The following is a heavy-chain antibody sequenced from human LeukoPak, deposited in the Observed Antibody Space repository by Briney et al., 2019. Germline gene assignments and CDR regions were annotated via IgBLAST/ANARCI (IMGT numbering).Heavy chain of an antibody. Sequence: GASVKVSCKASGHTFTSYYMHWVRQAPGQGLEWMGIINPSGGSTSYAQKFQGRVTMTRDTSTSTVYMELSSLRSEATAVYYCARQSITIFGVVILFDYWGQGTLVTVSS. J-gene: IGHJ4*02. V-gene: IGHV1-46*01. CDR3: ARQSITIFGVVILFDY. CDR1: GHTFTSYY. D-gene: IGHD3-3*01. CDR2: INPSGGST.